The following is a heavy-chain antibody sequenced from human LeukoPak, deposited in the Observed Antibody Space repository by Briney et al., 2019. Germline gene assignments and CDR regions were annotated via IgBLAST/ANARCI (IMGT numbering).Heavy chain of an antibody. J-gene: IGHJ4*02. D-gene: IGHD2/OR15-2a*01. CDR1: GGSISSYY. CDR2: IYYSGST. Sequence: PSETLSLTCTVSGGSISSYYWSWIRQPPGKGLEWIGYIYYSGSTNYNPSLQSRVTISVDTSKNQFSLKLSSVTAADTAVYYCARLRSMGFGYWGQGTLVTVSS. CDR3: ARLRSMGFGY. V-gene: IGHV4-59*01.